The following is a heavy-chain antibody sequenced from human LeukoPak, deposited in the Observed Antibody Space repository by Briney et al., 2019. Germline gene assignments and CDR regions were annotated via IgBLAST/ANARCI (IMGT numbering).Heavy chain of an antibody. V-gene: IGHV3-21*01. CDR1: GFTFSSYS. CDR3: ARGRIVVVPAAXNWFDP. D-gene: IGHD2-2*01. J-gene: IGHJ5*02. Sequence: GGSLRLSCAASGFTFSSYSMNWVRQAPGKGLEWVSSIGSSSSYIYYADSVKGRFTISRDNAKNSLYLQMNSLRAEDTAVYYCARGRIVVVPAAXNWFDPWGQGTLVTVSS. CDR2: IGSSSSYI.